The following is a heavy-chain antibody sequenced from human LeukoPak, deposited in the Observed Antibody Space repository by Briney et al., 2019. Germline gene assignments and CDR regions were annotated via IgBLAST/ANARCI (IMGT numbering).Heavy chain of an antibody. D-gene: IGHD2-15*01. CDR3: TRRVSATRWFDP. Sequence: GGSLRLSRAASGFTFSTYWMRWVRQAPGKGLVWVSRISGDGSATIYADSVKGRFTISRDNAENTMYLQMNSLTVEDTAVYYCTRRVSATRWFDPWGQGTLVTVSS. J-gene: IGHJ5*02. V-gene: IGHV3-74*01. CDR2: ISGDGSAT. CDR1: GFTFSTYW.